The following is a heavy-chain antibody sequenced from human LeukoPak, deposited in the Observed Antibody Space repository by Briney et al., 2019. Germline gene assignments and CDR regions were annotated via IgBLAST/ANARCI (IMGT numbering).Heavy chain of an antibody. CDR3: ARGDYNDGAGYLDH. CDR1: GGSIFSGDYY. CDR2: IYYNGIT. J-gene: IGHJ5*02. D-gene: IGHD3-22*01. V-gene: IGHV4-30-4*01. Sequence: SETLSLTCTVSGGSIFSGDYYWNWIRQPPGKGLEWIGYIYYNGITYYNPSLESRVTISVDTSKNQFSLKLSSVTAADTAVYYCARGDYNDGAGYLDHWGQGTLVPVPS.